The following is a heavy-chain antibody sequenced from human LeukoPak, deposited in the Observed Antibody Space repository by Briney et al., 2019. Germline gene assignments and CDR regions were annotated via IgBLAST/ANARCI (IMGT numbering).Heavy chain of an antibody. CDR1: GYTFTSYG. D-gene: IGHD2-21*02. V-gene: IGHV1-18*01. J-gene: IGHJ4*02. CDR2: ISAYNGNT. CDR3: ARDGDGTYCGGDCYLGFDY. Sequence: GASVKVSCKASGYTFTSYGISWVRQAPGQGLEWMGRISAYNGNTNYAQKLQGRVTMTTDTSTSTAYMELRSLRSDDTAVYYCARDGDGTYCGGDCYLGFDYWGQGTLVTVSS.